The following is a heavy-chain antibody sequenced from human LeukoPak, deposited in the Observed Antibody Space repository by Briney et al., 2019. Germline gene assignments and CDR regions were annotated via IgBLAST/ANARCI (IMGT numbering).Heavy chain of an antibody. CDR3: AKDKGTTWRYYFDY. Sequence: PGGSLRLSCAASGFTFDDYAMHWVRQAPGKGLEWVSGISWNSGSIGYADSVKGRFTISRDNAKNSLYLQMNSLRAEDTASYYCAKDKGTTWRYYFDYWGQGTLVTVSS. V-gene: IGHV3-9*01. CDR1: GFTFDDYA. CDR2: ISWNSGSI. J-gene: IGHJ4*02. D-gene: IGHD1-1*01.